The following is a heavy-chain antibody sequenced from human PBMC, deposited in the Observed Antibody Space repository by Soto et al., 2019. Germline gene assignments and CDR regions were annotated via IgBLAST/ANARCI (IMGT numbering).Heavy chain of an antibody. J-gene: IGHJ5*02. CDR2: ISYDGSNK. V-gene: IGHV3-30-3*01. CDR1: GFTFSSYA. Sequence: TGGSLRLSCAASGFTFSSYAMHWVRQAPGKGLEWVAVISYDGSNKYYADSVKGRFTISRDNSKNTLYLQMNSLRAEDTAVYYCARDALFGEFLHNWFDPWGQGTLVTVSS. CDR3: ARDALFGEFLHNWFDP. D-gene: IGHD3-10*02.